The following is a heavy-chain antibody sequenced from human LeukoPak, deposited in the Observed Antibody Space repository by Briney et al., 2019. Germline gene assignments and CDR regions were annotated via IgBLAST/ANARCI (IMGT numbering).Heavy chain of an antibody. V-gene: IGHV4-4*09. CDR1: GDSISNYH. CDR2: IYTSGST. Sequence: SETLSLTCTVSGDSISNYHWSWIRQPPGEGLEWIGYIYTSGSTNYNPPLKSRVTISVDTSKNQFSLKLSSVTAADTAIYYCAKANWVSNADAVWWGQGTQVTVSS. CDR3: AKANWVSNADAVW. J-gene: IGHJ4*02. D-gene: IGHD1-1*01.